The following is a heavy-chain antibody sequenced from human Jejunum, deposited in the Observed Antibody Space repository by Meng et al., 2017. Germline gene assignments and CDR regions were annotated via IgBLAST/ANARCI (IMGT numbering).Heavy chain of an antibody. J-gene: IGHJ4*02. CDR1: GAPFNSPDYY. CDR3: ARSPYSGSALPFFDY. Sequence: VRLEESGPGLVKPSPPLSLPCTVSGAPFNSPDYYWSWIRQPPEKGLEWIGYIYYSGSTYYNPSLKSRVSISGDTSNKQFSLKLTSVTAADTAVYYCARSPYSGSALPFFDYWGQGSLVTVSS. CDR2: IYYSGST. D-gene: IGHD1-26*01. V-gene: IGHV4-30-4*01.